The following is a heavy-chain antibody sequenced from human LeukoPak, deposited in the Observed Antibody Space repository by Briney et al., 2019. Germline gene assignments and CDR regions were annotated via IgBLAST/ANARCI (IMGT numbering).Heavy chain of an antibody. Sequence: SVKVSCKASGGTFISYAWVRQAPGQGLEWMGGIIPMLGTAKYAQKFQGRVTITADESTSTAYMELSSLRSEDTAVYYCARHRPAKHYYDSSAYSPFDYWGQGTLVTVSS. CDR3: ARHRPAKHYYDSSAYSPFDY. D-gene: IGHD3-22*01. J-gene: IGHJ4*02. CDR2: IIPMLGTA. V-gene: IGHV1-69*13. CDR1: GGTFISYA.